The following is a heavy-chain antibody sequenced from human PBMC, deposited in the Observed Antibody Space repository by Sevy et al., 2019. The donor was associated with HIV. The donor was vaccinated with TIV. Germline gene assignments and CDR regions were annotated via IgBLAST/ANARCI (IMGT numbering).Heavy chain of an antibody. Sequence: SETLSLTCTVSGGSISSGGYYWSWIRQHPGKGLEWIGYIYYSGSTYYNPSLKSRVTISVDTSKNQFSLKLSSVTAADTAVYYCAGVRYCSGGSCYSYYYYMDVWGKGTTVTISS. CDR1: GGSISSGGYY. J-gene: IGHJ6*03. V-gene: IGHV4-31*03. CDR3: AGVRYCSGGSCYSYYYYMDV. D-gene: IGHD2-15*01. CDR2: IYYSGST.